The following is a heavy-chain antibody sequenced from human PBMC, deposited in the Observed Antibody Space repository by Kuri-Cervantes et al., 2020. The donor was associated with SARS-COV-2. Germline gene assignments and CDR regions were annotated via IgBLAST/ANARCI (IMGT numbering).Heavy chain of an antibody. D-gene: IGHD1-26*01. CDR3: AKGIVGATDPDY. Sequence: GESLKISCGASGFALSTYGMNWVRQAPGKGLEWVSAITSSGAMTYHADSVKGRFTISRDNSKNTLYLQMNSPRAEDTAVYYCAKGIVGATDPDYWGQGTLVTVSS. J-gene: IGHJ4*02. V-gene: IGHV3-23*01. CDR1: GFALSTYG. CDR2: ITSSGAMT.